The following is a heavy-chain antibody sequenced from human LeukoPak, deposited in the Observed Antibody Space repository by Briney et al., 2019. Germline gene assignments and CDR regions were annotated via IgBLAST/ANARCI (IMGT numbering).Heavy chain of an antibody. J-gene: IGHJ4*02. CDR2: IIPIFGTA. D-gene: IGHD5-24*01. CDR3: ARDLDGYNLRYFDY. CDR1: GGTFSSYA. Sequence: SVKVSCKASGGTFSSYAISWVRQARGQGLEWMGGIIPIFGTANYAQKFQGRVTITTDESTSTAYMELSSLRSEDTAVYYCARDLDGYNLRYFDYWGQGTLVTVSS. V-gene: IGHV1-69*05.